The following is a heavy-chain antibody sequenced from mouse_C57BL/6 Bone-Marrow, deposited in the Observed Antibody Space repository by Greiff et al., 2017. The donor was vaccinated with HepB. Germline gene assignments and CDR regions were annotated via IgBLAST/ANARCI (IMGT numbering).Heavy chain of an antibody. CDR3: ARSLFYDGYYAMDY. D-gene: IGHD2-3*01. CDR2: IRNKANGYTT. V-gene: IGHV7-3*01. CDR1: GFTFTDYY. J-gene: IGHJ4*01. Sequence: EVKLVESGGGLVQPGGSLSLSCAASGFTFTDYYMSWVRQPPGKALEWLGFIRNKANGYTTEYSASVKGRFTISRDNSQSILYLQMNALRAEDSATYYCARSLFYDGYYAMDYWGQGTSVTVSS.